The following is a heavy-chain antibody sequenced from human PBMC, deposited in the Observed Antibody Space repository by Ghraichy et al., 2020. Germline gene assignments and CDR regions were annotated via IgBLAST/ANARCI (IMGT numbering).Heavy chain of an antibody. V-gene: IGHV3-74*01. CDR2: INSDGSST. CDR1: GFTFSSYW. J-gene: IGHJ3*02. Sequence: LSLTCAASGFTFSSYWMHWVRQAPGKGLVWVSRINSDGSSTSYADSVKGRFTISRDNAKNTLYLQMNSLRAEDTAVYYCAREGLGDAFDIWGQGTMVTVSS. CDR3: AREGLGDAFDI. D-gene: IGHD3/OR15-3a*01.